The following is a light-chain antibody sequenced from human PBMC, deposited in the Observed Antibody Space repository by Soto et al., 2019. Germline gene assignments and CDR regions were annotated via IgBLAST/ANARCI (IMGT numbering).Light chain of an antibody. Sequence: EIVLTQSPATLSLSPGERATLSCRASQSVGTYFAWYQQKPGQAPRLLIYDSSNRATGIPARFSGSGSGTXXXXXXXSXXXXDFAVYYCQQRSDWPSTFGGGTKVEIK. V-gene: IGKV3-11*01. CDR1: QSVGTY. CDR2: DSS. CDR3: QQRSDWPST. J-gene: IGKJ4*01.